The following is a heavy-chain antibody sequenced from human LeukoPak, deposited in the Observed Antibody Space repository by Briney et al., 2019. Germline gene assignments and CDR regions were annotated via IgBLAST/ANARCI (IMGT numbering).Heavy chain of an antibody. Sequence: SETLSLTCTVSGGSISSSSYYWGWIRQPPRKGLEWIGSIYYSGSTYYNPSLKSRVTISLDTSKNQFSLKLSSVTAADTAVYYCATLGGLLWFGELSREAFDYWGQGTLVTVSS. J-gene: IGHJ4*02. CDR2: IYYSGST. V-gene: IGHV4-39*01. D-gene: IGHD3-10*01. CDR1: GGSISSSSYY. CDR3: ATLGGLLWFGELSREAFDY.